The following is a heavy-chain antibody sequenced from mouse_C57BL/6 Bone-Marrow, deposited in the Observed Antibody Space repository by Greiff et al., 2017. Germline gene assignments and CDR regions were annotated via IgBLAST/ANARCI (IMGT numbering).Heavy chain of an antibody. CDR3: VREGYCFDY. CDR1: GFSFNTYA. J-gene: IGHJ2*01. CDR2: IRSKSNNYAT. V-gene: IGHV10-1*01. Sequence: EVQRVESGGGLVQPKGSLKLSCAASGFSFNTYAMNWVRQAPGKGLEWVARIRSKSNNYATYYADSVKDRFTISRDDSESMLYLQMNNLKTEDTAMYYCVREGYCFDYWGQGTTLTVSS.